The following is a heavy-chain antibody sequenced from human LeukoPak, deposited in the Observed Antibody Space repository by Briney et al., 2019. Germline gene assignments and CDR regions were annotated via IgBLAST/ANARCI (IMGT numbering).Heavy chain of an antibody. CDR2: ISYDGSNK. V-gene: IGHV3-30*03. Sequence: PGGSLRLSCAASGFTFSSYGMHWVRQAPGKGPEWMAVISYDGSNKYYADSVKGRFTISRDNSKNTLYLQMNSLRAEDTAVYYCADGDHYYYYYMDVWGKGTTVTVSS. CDR3: ADGDHYYYYYMDV. J-gene: IGHJ6*03. CDR1: GFTFSSYG.